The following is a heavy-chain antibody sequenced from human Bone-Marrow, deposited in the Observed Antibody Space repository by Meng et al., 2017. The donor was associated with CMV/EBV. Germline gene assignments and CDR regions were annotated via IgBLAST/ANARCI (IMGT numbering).Heavy chain of an antibody. V-gene: IGHV3-74*01. J-gene: IGHJ5*02. D-gene: IGHD3-10*02. Sequence: GESLKISCAASGFTFSSHWMHWVRQTPGKGLVWVSRINSDASRTGYADSVKGRFTISRDNAKNTPYLQMNNLRVEDTAVYYCARDDDTVMYGGSLDPWGQGTLVTVSS. CDR3: ARDDDTVMYGGSLDP. CDR2: INSDASRT. CDR1: GFTFSSHW.